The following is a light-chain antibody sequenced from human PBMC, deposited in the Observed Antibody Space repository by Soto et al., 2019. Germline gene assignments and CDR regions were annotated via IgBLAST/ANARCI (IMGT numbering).Light chain of an antibody. CDR2: GAS. CDR1: QSVNSN. CDR3: QQYGRTPWT. Sequence: EIVMTQSPATLSVSPGERATLSCRASQSVNSNLAWYQQKPGQAPRLLIYGASTRATGIPDRFSGSGSGTDFSLTISRLEPEDFAVYYCQQYGRTPWTFGQGTKVDIK. J-gene: IGKJ1*01. V-gene: IGKV3-20*01.